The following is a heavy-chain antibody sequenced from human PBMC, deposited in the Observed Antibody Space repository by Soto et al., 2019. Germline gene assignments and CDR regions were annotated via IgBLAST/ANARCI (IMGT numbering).Heavy chain of an antibody. CDR1: GGTFSSYA. D-gene: IGHD2-21*01. Sequence: QVQLVQSGAEVKKPGSSVKVSCKASGGTFSSYAISWVRQAPGQGLEWMGGIIPIFGTANYAQKFQGRVTITAHQSTSEGHREQVSLSSEDTAVYYCDCVQVTPNRTNYGMDVWGEGTTVTVSS. CDR3: DCVQVTPNRTNYGMDV. J-gene: IGHJ6*04. CDR2: IIPIFGTA. V-gene: IGHV1-69*12.